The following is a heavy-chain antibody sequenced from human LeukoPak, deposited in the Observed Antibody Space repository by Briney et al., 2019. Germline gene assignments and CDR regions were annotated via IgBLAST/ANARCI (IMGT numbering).Heavy chain of an antibody. J-gene: IGHJ4*02. CDR3: TRDRGYTFDS. CDR2: INSDGSNT. Sequence: GGSLRLSCAVSGFTFSSYWMHWVRQGPGKGLVWVSRINSDGSNTYYADSVKGRFTISRDNAENTLYLQMNSLRAEDTAVNYCTRDRGYTFDSWGQGTLVTVSS. CDR1: GFTFSSYW. V-gene: IGHV3-74*01. D-gene: IGHD3-22*01.